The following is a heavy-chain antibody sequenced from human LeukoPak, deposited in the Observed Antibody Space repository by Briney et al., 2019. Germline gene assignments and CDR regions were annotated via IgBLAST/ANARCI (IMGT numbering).Heavy chain of an antibody. CDR1: DGSVWTGDYY. J-gene: IGHJ4*02. D-gene: IGHD3-22*01. Sequence: SETLSLTCTVSDGSVWTGDYYWGWIRQSPGKGLEWIGNVFYTGRTYYNPSLKRLATISVDTSRNQFSLRLNSVTAADTAVYYCARYRIYYYDSGSYPEGYFDYWGQGTLVTVSS. CDR3: ARYRIYYYDSGSYPEGYFDY. V-gene: IGHV4-39*01. CDR2: VFYTGRT.